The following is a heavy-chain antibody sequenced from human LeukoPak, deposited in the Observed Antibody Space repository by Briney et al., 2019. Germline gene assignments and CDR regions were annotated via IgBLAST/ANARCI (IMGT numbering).Heavy chain of an antibody. CDR3: ARVFGSSWYSGYYYGMDV. D-gene: IGHD6-13*01. CDR1: GFTFSSYA. CDR2: IKQDGSEK. V-gene: IGHV3-7*01. Sequence: GGSLRLSCAASGFTFSSYAMTWVRQAPGKGLEWVANIKQDGSEKYYVDSLKGRFTISRDNAKNSLYLQMNSLRAEDTAVYYCARVFGSSWYSGYYYGMDVWGQGTTVTVSS. J-gene: IGHJ6*02.